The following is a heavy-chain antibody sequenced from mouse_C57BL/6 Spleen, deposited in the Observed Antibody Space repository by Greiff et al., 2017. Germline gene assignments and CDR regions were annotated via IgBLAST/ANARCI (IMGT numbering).Heavy chain of an antibody. CDR2: INPGTGGT. Sequence: VQLQQSGPVLAKPGASVKISCKASGYTFTGYYMHWVQQSPEKSLEWIGEINPGTGGTTYNQKFKAKATLTADKSASTAYMQLKSLTSEDSAVYYCARAGDNYDGEEDWFAYWGQGTLVTVSA. CDR3: ARAGDNYDGEEDWFAY. J-gene: IGHJ3*01. D-gene: IGHD3-3*01. V-gene: IGHV1-42*01. CDR1: GYTFTGYY.